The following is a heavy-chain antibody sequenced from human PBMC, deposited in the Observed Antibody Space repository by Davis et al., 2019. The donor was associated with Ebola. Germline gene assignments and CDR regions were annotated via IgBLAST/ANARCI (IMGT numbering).Heavy chain of an antibody. D-gene: IGHD3-16*01. V-gene: IGHV3-23*01. J-gene: IGHJ6*03. CDR1: GFTFSSYW. CDR2: ISGSGGST. CDR3: ARIGDYYYYYMDV. Sequence: GESLKISCAASGFTFSSYWMHWVRQAPGKGLEWVSAISGSGGSTYYADSVKGRFTISRDNSKNSLYLQMNSLRAEDTAVYYCARIGDYYYYYMDVWGKGTTITVSS.